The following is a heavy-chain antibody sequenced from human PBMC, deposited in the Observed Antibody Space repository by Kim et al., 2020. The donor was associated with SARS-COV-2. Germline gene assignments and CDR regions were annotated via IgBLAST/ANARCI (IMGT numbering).Heavy chain of an antibody. Sequence: SETLSLTCTVSGGSISSYYWSWIRQPPGKGLEWVGYINYSGSNNNNPSLKSRVTIAVDTSKNQISLKLSSVTAADTAVYYCARGERSAAFDVWGQGTMVT. J-gene: IGHJ3*01. CDR2: INYSGSN. CDR1: GGSISSYY. V-gene: IGHV4-59*01. D-gene: IGHD1-26*01. CDR3: ARGERSAAFDV.